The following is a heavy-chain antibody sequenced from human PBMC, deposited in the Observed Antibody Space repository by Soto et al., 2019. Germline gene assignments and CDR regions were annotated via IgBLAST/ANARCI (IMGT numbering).Heavy chain of an antibody. CDR1: GFTFNNYA. Sequence: GGSLRLSCAASGFTFNNYAMTWVRQAPGKGLEWVSAISGGGDTTSYADSVKGRFTISRDDSKNTLYLQMNSLRAEDTAVYYCAKTGYWGQGTLVTVSS. J-gene: IGHJ4*02. CDR2: ISGGGDTT. V-gene: IGHV3-23*01. CDR3: AKTGY.